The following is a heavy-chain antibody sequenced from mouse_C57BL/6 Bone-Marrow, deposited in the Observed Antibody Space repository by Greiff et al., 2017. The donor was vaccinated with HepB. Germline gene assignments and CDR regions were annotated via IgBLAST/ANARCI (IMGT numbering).Heavy chain of an antibody. CDR3: ARKVTTVVATYYFDY. CDR2: INPNNGGT. Sequence: EVQLQQSGPELVKPGASVKIPCKASGYTFTDYNMDWVKQSHGKSLEWIGDINPNNGGTIYNQKFKGKATLTVDKSSSTAYMELLSLTSEDAAVYYCARKVTTVVATYYFDYWGQGTTLTVSS. V-gene: IGHV1-18*01. D-gene: IGHD1-1*01. J-gene: IGHJ2*01. CDR1: GYTFTDYN.